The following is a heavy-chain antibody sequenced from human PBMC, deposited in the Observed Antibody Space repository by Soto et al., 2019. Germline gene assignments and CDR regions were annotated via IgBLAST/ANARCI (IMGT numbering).Heavy chain of an antibody. D-gene: IGHD4-17*01. CDR1: GFTFSSYA. V-gene: IGHV3-23*01. Sequence: EVQLLESGGGLVQPGVSLRLSCAASGFTFSSYAMSWVRQAPGKGLEWVSAISGSGGSTYYADSVKGRFTISRDNSKNSLYLQMNSLRSEDTAVYYCAKLLTYGDADYWGQGTLVTVCS. CDR3: AKLLTYGDADY. J-gene: IGHJ4*02. CDR2: ISGSGGST.